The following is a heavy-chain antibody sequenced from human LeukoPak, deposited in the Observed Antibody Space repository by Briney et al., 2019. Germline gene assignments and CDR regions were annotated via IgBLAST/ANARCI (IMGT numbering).Heavy chain of an antibody. Sequence: SETLSLTCTVSGGSISSGTNYWSWIRQPAGKGLEWIGRISTSGSTNYNPSLKSRVTMSVDTSKNQFSLNLSSVTAADTAVYYCARGSARMVANPLFDYWGRGTLVTVSS. D-gene: IGHD5-12*01. CDR2: ISTSGST. J-gene: IGHJ4*02. CDR3: ARGSARMVANPLFDY. V-gene: IGHV4-61*02. CDR1: GGSISSGTNY.